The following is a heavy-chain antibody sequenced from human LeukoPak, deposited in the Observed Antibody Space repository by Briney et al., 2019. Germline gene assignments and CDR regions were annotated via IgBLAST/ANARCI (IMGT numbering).Heavy chain of an antibody. CDR2: ISYDGSNK. Sequence: GGSLRLSCAASGFTFSSYAMHWVRQAPGKGLEWVAVISYDGSNKYYADSVKGRFTISRDNSKNTLYLQMNSLRAEDTAVYYCARLVLFSSGNWFDPWGQGTLVTVSS. CDR1: GFTFSSYA. CDR3: ARLVLFSSGNWFDP. V-gene: IGHV3-30-3*01. J-gene: IGHJ5*02. D-gene: IGHD3-22*01.